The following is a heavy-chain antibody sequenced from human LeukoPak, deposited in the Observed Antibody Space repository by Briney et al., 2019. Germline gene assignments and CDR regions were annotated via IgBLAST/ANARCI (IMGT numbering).Heavy chain of an antibody. J-gene: IGHJ6*04. Sequence: PGGSLRLSCAASGFTFSSYEMNWVRQAPGKGLEWVSYISSSGSTKYYADSVKGRFTISRDNAKNSLYLQMNSLRAEDTAVYYCAELGITMIGGVWGKGTTVTISP. D-gene: IGHD3-10*02. V-gene: IGHV3-48*03. CDR2: ISSSGSTK. CDR1: GFTFSSYE. CDR3: AELGITMIGGV.